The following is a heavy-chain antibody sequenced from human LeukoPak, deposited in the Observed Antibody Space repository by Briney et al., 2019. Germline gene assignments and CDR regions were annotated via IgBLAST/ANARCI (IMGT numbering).Heavy chain of an antibody. CDR3: AKDIVRNP. CDR1: GIIITSYW. J-gene: IGHJ5*02. V-gene: IGHV3-7*03. CDR2: IKQDGSEK. D-gene: IGHD3-10*01. Sequence: PGGSLRLSCAASGIIITSYWMSWVRQTPGKGLEWVANIKQDGSEKNYVDSVKGRFTIFRDNARNSLYLQMNSLRAEDTAVYYCAKDIVRNPWGQGTLVTVSS.